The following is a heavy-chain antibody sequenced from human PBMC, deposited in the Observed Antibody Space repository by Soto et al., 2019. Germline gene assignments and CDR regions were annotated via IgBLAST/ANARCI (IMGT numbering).Heavy chain of an antibody. J-gene: IGHJ4*02. D-gene: IGHD6-19*01. CDR2: IFYSGNT. CDR1: GGSMSSYY. CDR3: ASLTGQWLAHFDY. Sequence: SETLSLTCTVSGGSMSSYYWSWIRQPPGKGLEWIGNIFYSGNTNYNPSLNSRVTISLDTSKNQFSLKLTSVTAADTAVYYCASLTGQWLAHFDYWGQGALVTVSS. V-gene: IGHV4-59*01.